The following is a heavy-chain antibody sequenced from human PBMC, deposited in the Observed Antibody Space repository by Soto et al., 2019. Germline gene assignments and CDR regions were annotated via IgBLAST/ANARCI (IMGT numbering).Heavy chain of an antibody. CDR2: IYSRGST. CDR3: ARVSGPTCAMDV. Sequence: EVQLVESGGGLVQPGGSLRLSCAASGFTVSDNNINWVRQAPGRGLEWVSVIYSRGSTYYADSVKGRFTISRDNSRNTLHLQMNGLRADDTAVYYCARVSGPTCAMDVWGQGTTVTVSS. J-gene: IGHJ6*02. CDR1: GFTVSDNN. V-gene: IGHV3-66*01.